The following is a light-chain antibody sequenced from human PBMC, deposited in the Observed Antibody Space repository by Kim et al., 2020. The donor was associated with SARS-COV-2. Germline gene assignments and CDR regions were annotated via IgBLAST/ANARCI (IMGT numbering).Light chain of an antibody. CDR3: SAWDRSLGAHV. V-gene: IGLV10-54*01. CDR1: SDNVDFEG. J-gene: IGLJ1*01. CDR2: RNN. Sequence: QAGLTQPPSVSKGLRQTATLTCTGNSDNVDFEGAAWLQQHQGHPPKLLSYRNNNRPSGISERFSASRSGNTASLTITGLQPEDEADYYCSAWDRSLGAHVFGTGTKFTVL.